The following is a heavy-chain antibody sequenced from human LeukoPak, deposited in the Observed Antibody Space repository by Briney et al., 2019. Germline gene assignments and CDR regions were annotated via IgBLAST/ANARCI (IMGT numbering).Heavy chain of an antibody. Sequence: WETLSLTCTVSGGSISSYYWSWIRKPAGKGLEWIGRIYTSGSTNYNPSLKSRVTISVDTSKNQFSLKLSSLTAADTAVYYCAREGDYYDTSGTLDYWGQGTLVTVSS. V-gene: IGHV4-4*07. CDR1: GGSISSYY. J-gene: IGHJ4*02. CDR2: IYTSGST. D-gene: IGHD3-22*01. CDR3: AREGDYYDTSGTLDY.